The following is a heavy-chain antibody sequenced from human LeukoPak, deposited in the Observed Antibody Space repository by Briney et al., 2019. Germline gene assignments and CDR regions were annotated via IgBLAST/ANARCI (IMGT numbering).Heavy chain of an antibody. CDR3: ARDNEPAGFDY. J-gene: IGHJ4*02. CDR2: IYYSGST. D-gene: IGHD2-2*01. Sequence: PSQTLSLTCTVSGGSISSGDYYWSWIRQPPGKGLEWIGYIYYSGSTCYNPSLKSRVTISVDTSKNQFSLKLSSVTAADTAVYYCARDNEPAGFDYWGRGTLVIVSS. CDR1: GGSISSGDYY. V-gene: IGHV4-30-4*01.